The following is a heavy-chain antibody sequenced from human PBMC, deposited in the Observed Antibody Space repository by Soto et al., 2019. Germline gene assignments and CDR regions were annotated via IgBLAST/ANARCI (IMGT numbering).Heavy chain of an antibody. CDR3: ARGGDSSSWKWYFDL. Sequence: GGSLRLSCAASGFTFSSYSMNWVRQAPGKGLEWVSSISSSSSYIYYADSVKGRFTISRDNAKNSLYLQMNSLRAEDTAVYYCARGGDSSSWKWYFDLWGRGTLVTVSS. D-gene: IGHD6-13*01. CDR1: GFTFSSYS. J-gene: IGHJ2*01. V-gene: IGHV3-21*01. CDR2: ISSSSSYI.